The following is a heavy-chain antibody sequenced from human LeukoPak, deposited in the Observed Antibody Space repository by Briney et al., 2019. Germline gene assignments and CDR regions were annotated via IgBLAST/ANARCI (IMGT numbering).Heavy chain of an antibody. CDR2: ISGSGGST. D-gene: IGHD3-10*02. Sequence: GGPLRLSCAASGFTFSSYGMSWVRQAPGKGLEWVSAISGSGGSTYYADSVKGRFTISRDNSKNTLYLQMNSLRAEDTAVYYCARVSRFGESDYWGQGTLVTVSS. CDR1: GFTFSSYG. J-gene: IGHJ4*02. V-gene: IGHV3-23*01. CDR3: ARVSRFGESDY.